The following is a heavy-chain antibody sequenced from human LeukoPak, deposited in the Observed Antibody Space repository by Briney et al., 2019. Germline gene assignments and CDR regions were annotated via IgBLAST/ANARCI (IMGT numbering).Heavy chain of an antibody. J-gene: IGHJ4*02. CDR3: ARGRDLYYDSSNYYYFDS. V-gene: IGHV1-2*06. CDR2: INPNSGGT. D-gene: IGHD3-22*01. Sequence: AASVTVSFTASGYTFTVYYMHWVRQAPGQGLEWMGRINPNSGGTNYARKFQGSVTMTRATSISTAYMELSRLRSDDTAVYYCARGRDLYYDSSNYYYFDSWGQGTLVTVSS. CDR1: GYTFTVYY.